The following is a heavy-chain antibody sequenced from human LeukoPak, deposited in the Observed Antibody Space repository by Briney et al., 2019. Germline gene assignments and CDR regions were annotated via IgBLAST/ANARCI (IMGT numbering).Heavy chain of an antibody. Sequence: ASVNVSCKASGYTFTAYYMHWVRQAPGQGLEWMGWINPNSGDTNYAQKFQGRVTMTRDTSISTAYMELSRLRSDDAAVYYCARGSGNYCFDYWGQGTLVSVSS. CDR3: ARGSGNYCFDY. V-gene: IGHV1-2*02. CDR1: GYTFTAYY. J-gene: IGHJ4*02. CDR2: INPNSGDT. D-gene: IGHD1-14*01.